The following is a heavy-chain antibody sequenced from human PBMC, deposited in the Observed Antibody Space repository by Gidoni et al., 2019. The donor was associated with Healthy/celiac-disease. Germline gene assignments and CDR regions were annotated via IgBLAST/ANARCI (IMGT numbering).Heavy chain of an antibody. Sequence: EVQLVESGGGLVKPGGSLRLSCAASGFTFSSYSLNWVRQAPGKGLEWVSSISSSSSYIYYADSVKGRFTISRDNVKNSLYLQMNSLRAEDTAVYYCARDSDYVWGSYRFGLLFDYWGQGTLVTVSS. CDR1: GFTFSSYS. V-gene: IGHV3-21*01. D-gene: IGHD3-16*02. J-gene: IGHJ4*02. CDR2: ISSSSSYI. CDR3: ARDSDYVWGSYRFGLLFDY.